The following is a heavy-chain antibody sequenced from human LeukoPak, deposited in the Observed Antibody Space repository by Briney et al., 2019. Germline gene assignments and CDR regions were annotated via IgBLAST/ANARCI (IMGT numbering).Heavy chain of an antibody. CDR1: GFTFSSYS. D-gene: IGHD3-10*01. J-gene: IGHJ6*02. CDR2: ISSSSSSYI. CDR3: ARSRNIRFSRDYYGMDV. Sequence: GGSLRLSCAASGFTFSSYSMNWVRQAPGKGLEWVSSISSSSSSYIYYADSVKGRFTISRDNAKNSLYLQMNSLRAEGTAVYYCARSRNIRFSRDYYGMDVWGQGTTVTVSS. V-gene: IGHV3-21*01.